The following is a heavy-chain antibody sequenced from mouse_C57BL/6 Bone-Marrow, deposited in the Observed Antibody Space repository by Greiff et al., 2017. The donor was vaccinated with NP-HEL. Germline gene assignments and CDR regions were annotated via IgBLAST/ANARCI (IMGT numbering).Heavy chain of an antibody. V-gene: IGHV1-15*01. CDR3: TREPILYYGSTYGGYFDV. CDR1: GYTFTDYE. J-gene: IGHJ1*03. D-gene: IGHD1-1*01. CDR2: IDPETGGT. Sequence: QVQLQQSGAELVRPGASVTLSCKASGYTFTDYEMHWVKQTPVHGLEWIGAIDPETGGTAYNQKFKGKAILTADKSSSTAYMELRSLTSEDSAVYYCTREPILYYGSTYGGYFDVWGTGTTVTVSS.